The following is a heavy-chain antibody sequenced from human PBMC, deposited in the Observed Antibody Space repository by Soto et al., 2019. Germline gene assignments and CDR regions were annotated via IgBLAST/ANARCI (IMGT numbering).Heavy chain of an antibody. CDR2: IWYDGSNK. D-gene: IGHD1-26*01. V-gene: IGHV3-33*01. CDR1: GFTFSSYG. CDR3: ARVSGSYPRSKSPYDYGMDV. J-gene: IGHJ6*02. Sequence: QVQLVESGGGVVQPGRSLRLSCAASGFTFSSYGMHWVRQAPGKGLEWVAVIWYDGSNKYYADSVKGRFTISRDNSKNTLYLQMNSLRAEDKAVYYCARVSGSYPRSKSPYDYGMDVWGQGTTVTVSS.